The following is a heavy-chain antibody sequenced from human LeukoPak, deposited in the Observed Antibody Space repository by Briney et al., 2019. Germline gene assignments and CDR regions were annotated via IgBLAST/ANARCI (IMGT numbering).Heavy chain of an antibody. J-gene: IGHJ4*02. V-gene: IGHV1-2*02. CDR1: GYTFTGYY. CDR3: ARVESGSYQTLLDY. Sequence: ASVKVSCKASGYTFTGYYMHWVRQAPGQGLEWMGWINPNSGGTNYAQKFQGRVTMTRDTSISTAYMELSRLRSDDTAVYYCARVESGSYQTLLDYWGQGTLVTVSS. D-gene: IGHD1-26*01. CDR2: INPNSGGT.